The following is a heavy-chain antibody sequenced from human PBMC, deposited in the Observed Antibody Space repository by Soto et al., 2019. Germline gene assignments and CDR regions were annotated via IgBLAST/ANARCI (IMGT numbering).Heavy chain of an antibody. CDR1: GGTFDRHT. Sequence: SVKVSCKASGGTFDRHTINWVRQAPGQGXEWMGGIIPIFSTPKYAQKFQGRVMLTADKSTSTAYMELSSLRYEDTAVYYCARGGLQAQGVQYNHYAMDVWGQGTTVTVSS. D-gene: IGHD4-4*01. CDR2: IIPIFSTP. V-gene: IGHV1-69*06. J-gene: IGHJ6*02. CDR3: ARGGLQAQGVQYNHYAMDV.